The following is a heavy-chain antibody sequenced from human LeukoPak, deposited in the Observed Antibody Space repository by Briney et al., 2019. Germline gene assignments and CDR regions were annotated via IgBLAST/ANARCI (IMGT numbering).Heavy chain of an antibody. CDR1: GGPISSYY. Sequence: SETLSLTCTVSGGPISSYYWSWIRQPPGKGLEWIGYIYYSGSTNYNPSLKSRVTISVDASKNQFSLKLSSVTAADTAVYYCVRAGGNPPYYFDYWGQGTLVTVSS. CDR2: IYYSGST. D-gene: IGHD3-16*01. J-gene: IGHJ4*02. CDR3: VRAGGNPPYYFDY. V-gene: IGHV4-59*01.